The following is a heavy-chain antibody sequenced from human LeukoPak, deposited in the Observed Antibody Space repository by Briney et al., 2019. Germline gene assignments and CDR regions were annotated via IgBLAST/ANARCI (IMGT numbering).Heavy chain of an antibody. CDR3: ARARRDSGYYKVDY. CDR2: INHSGSA. V-gene: IGHV4-34*01. J-gene: IGHJ4*02. D-gene: IGHD3-3*01. Sequence: KPSETLSLTCAVYGGSLSGPYWSWIRQPPGKGLEWIGEINHSGSANYNPSLKSRVTLSIDKSKNQFSLNLNSVTAADTAVYYCARARRDSGYYKVDYWGQGTLVTVSS. CDR1: GGSLSGPY.